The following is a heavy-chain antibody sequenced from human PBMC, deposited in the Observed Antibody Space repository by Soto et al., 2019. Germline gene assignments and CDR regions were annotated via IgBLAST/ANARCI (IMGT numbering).Heavy chain of an antibody. V-gene: IGHV1-69*13. D-gene: IGHD2-2*01. J-gene: IGHJ6*02. CDR1: GGTFSSYA. CDR3: SSYCISTSCSNRDYYYGMDV. Sequence: SVKVSCKASGGTFSSYAISWVRQAPGQGLEWKGGIIPIFGTANYAQKFQGRVTITADDSTSTAFMELSSLRFEDTAVYFCSSYCISTSCSNRDYYYGMDVWGQGTTVTVSS. CDR2: IIPIFGTA.